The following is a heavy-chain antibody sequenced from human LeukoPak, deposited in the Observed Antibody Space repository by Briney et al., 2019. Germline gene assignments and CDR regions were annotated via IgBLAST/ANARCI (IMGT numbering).Heavy chain of an antibody. D-gene: IGHD2-15*01. CDR3: AKDRMGYCSHGRCFYDAFDV. Sequence: PSETLSLTCTVSGGSISSYYWSCVRQPAGKGLEWIGRIYTSGSTNYNPSLKSRVTMSVDTSKNQFSLKLSSVTAADTAVYYCAKDRMGYCSHGRCFYDAFDVWGQGTMVTVSS. CDR1: GGSISSYY. V-gene: IGHV4-4*07. CDR2: IYTSGST. J-gene: IGHJ3*01.